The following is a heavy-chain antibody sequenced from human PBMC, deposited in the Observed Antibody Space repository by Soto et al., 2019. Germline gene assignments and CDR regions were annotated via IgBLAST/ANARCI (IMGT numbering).Heavy chain of an antibody. CDR3: VRVVAIPGYPDN. J-gene: IGHJ4*02. Sequence: GASVKVSCKASGYTFASYAISWMRQAPGQGLEWMGGIVPIVDTSTYAQKFQGRVTITADESTSTVYMELSSLRSDDTAVYYCVRVVAIPGYPDNWGQGTLVTVSS. CDR2: IVPIVDTS. CDR1: GYTFASYA. D-gene: IGHD5-12*01. V-gene: IGHV1-69*13.